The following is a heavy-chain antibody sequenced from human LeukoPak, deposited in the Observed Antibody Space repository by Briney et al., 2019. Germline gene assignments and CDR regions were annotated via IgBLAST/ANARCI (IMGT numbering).Heavy chain of an antibody. D-gene: IGHD6-6*01. CDR3: ARDPGAYSSSPIDY. Sequence: GGSLRLSCAASGFTFSSYSMNWVRQAPGKGLEWVSSITSSSSYIYYADSVKGRFTISRDNAKNSLYLQMNSLRAEDTAVYYCARDPGAYSSSPIDYWGQGTLVTVSS. V-gene: IGHV3-21*01. CDR1: GFTFSSYS. J-gene: IGHJ4*02. CDR2: ITSSSSYI.